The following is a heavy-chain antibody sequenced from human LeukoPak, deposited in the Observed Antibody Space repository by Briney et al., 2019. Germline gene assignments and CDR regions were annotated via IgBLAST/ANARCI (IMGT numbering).Heavy chain of an antibody. CDR2: IYWVDDK. CDR1: GLSLSTNGVS. D-gene: IGHD3-10*01. V-gene: IGHV2-5*02. J-gene: IGHJ5*02. CDR3: ARWGSDYCFDP. Sequence: SGPTLVNPTQTLTLTCTLSGLSLSTNGVSVGWIRQPPGKALEWLALIYWVDDKRYSPSLKTRLTITKDTSKNQVVLTLTNMDPVDTGTYFCARWGSDYCFDPWGQGTLVTVSS.